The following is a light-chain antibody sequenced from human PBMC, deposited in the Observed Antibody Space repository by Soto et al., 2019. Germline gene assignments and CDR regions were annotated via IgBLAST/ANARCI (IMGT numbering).Light chain of an antibody. CDR2: EGN. V-gene: IGLV2-23*01. CDR3: CSYTDGSSLL. CDR1: RNDIGTYNL. J-gene: IGLJ3*02. Sequence: QSALTQPASVSESPGQSISISCGGGRNDIGTYNLVSWYQQHPGKAPKLINYEGNKRPSGVSNRFSGSRSGNTASLTISGLQAEDEADYYCCSYTDGSSLLFGGGTKLTVL.